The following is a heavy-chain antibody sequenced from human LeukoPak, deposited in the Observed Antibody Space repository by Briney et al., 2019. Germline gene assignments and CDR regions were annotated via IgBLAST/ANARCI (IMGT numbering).Heavy chain of an antibody. Sequence: XXGYTFTSYYIHLVRQAPGQGFEWMAIINPSDGSTTNXQKFQGRVTMTRDTSTSTVYMELSGLRAEDTGLYYCGXXXXXXXXXXDIWGQXTXVTVSS. CDR2: INPSDGST. V-gene: IGHV1-46*01. CDR1: GYTFTSYY. CDR3: GXXXXXXXXXXDI. J-gene: IGHJ3*02.